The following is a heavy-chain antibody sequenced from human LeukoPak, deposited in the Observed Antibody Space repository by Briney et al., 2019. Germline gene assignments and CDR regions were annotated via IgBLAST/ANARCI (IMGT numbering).Heavy chain of an antibody. D-gene: IGHD3-3*01. CDR1: GYTFTSYY. CDR3: ARDRSGYSLVPSSKYNYYYMDV. J-gene: IGHJ6*03. V-gene: IGHV1-46*01. Sequence: ASVKVSCKASGYTFTSYYMHWVRQAPGQGLEWMGIINPSGGSTSYAQKFQGRVTMTRDMSTSTVYMELSSLRSEDTAVYYCARDRSGYSLVPSSKYNYYYMDVWGKGTTVTVSS. CDR2: INPSGGST.